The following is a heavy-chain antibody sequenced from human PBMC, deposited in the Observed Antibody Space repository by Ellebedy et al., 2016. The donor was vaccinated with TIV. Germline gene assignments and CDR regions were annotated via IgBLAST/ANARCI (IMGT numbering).Heavy chain of an antibody. Sequence: GESLKISCAASGFTVSSNYMNWVRQAPGKGLEWVSVIYSGGDGGDTYYADSVKGRFTISRDNSKNTLYLQMNSLRAEDTAVYYCARHAAGNGGKLDYWGQGALVTVSS. CDR1: GFTVSSNY. CDR3: ARHAAGNGGKLDY. CDR2: IYSGGDGGDT. D-gene: IGHD4-23*01. J-gene: IGHJ4*02. V-gene: IGHV3-53*01.